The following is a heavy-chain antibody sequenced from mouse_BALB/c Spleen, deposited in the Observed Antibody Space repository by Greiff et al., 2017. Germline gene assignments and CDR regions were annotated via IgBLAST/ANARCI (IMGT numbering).Heavy chain of an antibody. J-gene: IGHJ4*01. CDR3: ARDDRYYAMDY. Sequence: VNVVESGPGLVAPSQSLSITCTVSGFSLTSYGVHWVRQPPGKGLEWLGVIWAGGSTNYNSALMSRLSISKDNSKSQVFLKMNSLQTDDTAMYYCARDDRYYAMDYWGQGTSVTVSS. V-gene: IGHV2-9*02. CDR2: IWAGGST. CDR1: GFSLTSYG.